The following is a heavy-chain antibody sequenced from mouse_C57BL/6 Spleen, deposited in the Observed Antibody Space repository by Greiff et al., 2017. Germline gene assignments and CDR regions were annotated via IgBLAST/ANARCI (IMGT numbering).Heavy chain of an antibody. J-gene: IGHJ4*01. V-gene: IGHV1-66*01. CDR2: IYPGSGNT. Sequence: QVQLQQSGPELVKPGASVKISCKATGYSFTSYYIHWVKQRPGQGLEWIGWIYPGSGNTKYNEKFKGKATLTADTSSSTAYMQLSSLTSEDSAVYYCAYSNYHAMDYWGQGTSVTVSS. CDR3: AYSNYHAMDY. D-gene: IGHD2-5*01. CDR1: GYSFTSYY.